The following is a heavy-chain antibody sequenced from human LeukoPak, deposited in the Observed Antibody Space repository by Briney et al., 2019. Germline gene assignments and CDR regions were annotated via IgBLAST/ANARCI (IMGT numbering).Heavy chain of an antibody. D-gene: IGHD3-10*01. CDR2: IFNTGNT. CDR1: GGSINSHY. J-gene: IGHJ4*02. Sequence: SETLSLTCSVSGGSINSHYWSWIRQPPGKRLEWIGYIFNTGNTNYNPSLASRVTMSVDTSRAQFFLRLSPVTAADTAIYYCASRPADTTWYGVFDYWSQGTLVAVSS. V-gene: IGHV4-59*11. CDR3: ASRPADTTWYGVFDY.